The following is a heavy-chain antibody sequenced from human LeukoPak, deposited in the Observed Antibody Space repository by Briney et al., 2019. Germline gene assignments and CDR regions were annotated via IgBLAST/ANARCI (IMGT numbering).Heavy chain of an antibody. CDR1: GFTFSNYW. D-gene: IGHD2-2*01. Sequence: PGGSLRLSCAASGFTFSNYWMSWVRQAPGKGLEWVAHINKDGSEIYYVDSVKGRFTISRDNAKSSLSLQMNSLRVEDTAVYYCARERQYQSRGFDYWGQGTLVTVSS. J-gene: IGHJ4*02. CDR2: INKDGSEI. CDR3: ARERQYQSRGFDY. V-gene: IGHV3-7*01.